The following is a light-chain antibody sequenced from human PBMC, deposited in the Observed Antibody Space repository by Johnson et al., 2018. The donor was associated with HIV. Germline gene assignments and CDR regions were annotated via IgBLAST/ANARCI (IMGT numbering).Light chain of an antibody. V-gene: IGLV1-51*02. CDR3: GTWDSSLSAGV. Sequence: QSVLTQPPSVSAAPGQKVTISCSGSSSNIGNNYVSWYQQLPGTAPKLLIYESTNRPSGIPDRFSGSKSGTSATLGISGLQTGDEAYYYCGTWDSSLSAGVFGTGTKVTVL. J-gene: IGLJ1*01. CDR1: SSNIGNNY. CDR2: EST.